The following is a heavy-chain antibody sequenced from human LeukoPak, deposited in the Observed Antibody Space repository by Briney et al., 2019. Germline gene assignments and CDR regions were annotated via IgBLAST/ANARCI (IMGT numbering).Heavy chain of an antibody. CDR3: ARRLPSTGYGMDV. CDR1: GFTLSSYE. D-gene: IGHD3-9*01. CDR2: ISTSGTVI. V-gene: IGHV3-48*03. Sequence: GGSLRLSCVASGFTLSSYEMNWVRQAPGKGLEWVSHISTSGTVIYYTDSVKGRFTISRDIAKNSLYLQMNSLRAEDTAVYYCARRLPSTGYGMDVWGPGTTVTVSS. J-gene: IGHJ6*02.